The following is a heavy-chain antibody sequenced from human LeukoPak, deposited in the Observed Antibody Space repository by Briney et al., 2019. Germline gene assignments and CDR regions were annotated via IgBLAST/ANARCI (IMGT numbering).Heavy chain of an antibody. Sequence: PSETLSLTCTVSGGSTSSYHWSWIRQPPGKGLEWIGYIYYSGSTNYNPSLKSRVTISVDTSKNQFSLKLSSVTAADTAVYYCARTFLGYYFYMDVWGKGTTVTVSS. V-gene: IGHV4-59*01. CDR2: IYYSGST. J-gene: IGHJ6*03. D-gene: IGHD3-3*02. CDR3: ARTFLGYYFYMDV. CDR1: GGSTSSYH.